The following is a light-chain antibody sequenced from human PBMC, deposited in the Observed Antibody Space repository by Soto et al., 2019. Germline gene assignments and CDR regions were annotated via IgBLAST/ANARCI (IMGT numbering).Light chain of an antibody. CDR3: QQYYSTIA. Sequence: DIVMPPSPDSLAVSLGERVTINCKSSQSVLCSSNNRNYLAWYQQKPGQPPKLLISWASTRESGVPDRFSGSGSGTDFTLTISSLQAEDVAVYYCQQYYSTIAFGQGTRLEIK. CDR2: WAS. J-gene: IGKJ5*01. V-gene: IGKV4-1*01. CDR1: QSVLCSSNNRNY.